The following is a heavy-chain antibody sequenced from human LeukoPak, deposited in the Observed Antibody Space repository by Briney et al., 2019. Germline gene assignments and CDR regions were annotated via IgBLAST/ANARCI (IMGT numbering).Heavy chain of an antibody. CDR1: GYTFTGYY. D-gene: IGHD2-2*02. J-gene: IGHJ6*02. CDR3: AREDIVVVPAAIYYYYGMDV. Sequence: EASVKVSCKASGYTFTGYYMHWVRQAPGQGLEWMGWINPNSGGTNYAQKFQGRVTMTRDTSISTAYMELSRLRSDDTAVYYCAREDIVVVPAAIYYYYGMDVWGQGTTVTVSS. V-gene: IGHV1-2*02. CDR2: INPNSGGT.